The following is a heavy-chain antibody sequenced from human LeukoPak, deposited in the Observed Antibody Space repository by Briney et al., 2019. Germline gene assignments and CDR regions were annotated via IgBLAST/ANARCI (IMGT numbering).Heavy chain of an antibody. CDR2: ISSSSSYI. Sequence: GGSLRLSCAASGFTFSSYSMDWVRQAPGKGLEWVSSISSSSSYIYYADSVKGRFTISRDNAKHSLYLQMNSLRAEDTAVYYCASSAPSDTWGRGTMVTVSS. CDR3: ASSAPSDT. CDR1: GFTFSSYS. V-gene: IGHV3-21*01. J-gene: IGHJ3*02.